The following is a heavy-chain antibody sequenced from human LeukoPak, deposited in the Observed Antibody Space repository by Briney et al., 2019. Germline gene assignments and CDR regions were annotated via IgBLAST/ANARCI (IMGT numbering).Heavy chain of an antibody. V-gene: IGHV4-34*01. J-gene: IGHJ2*01. Sequence: SETLSLTCVVYGGSFSGYSWSWIRQPPGEGLEWIGEINQRRNTNYNPSLKSRVTISIDTSKSQFSLKLSSVTAADTAVYYCARHGWHAWYFDLWGRGTLVTVSS. CDR1: GGSFSGYS. D-gene: IGHD6-19*01. CDR2: INQRRNT. CDR3: ARHGWHAWYFDL.